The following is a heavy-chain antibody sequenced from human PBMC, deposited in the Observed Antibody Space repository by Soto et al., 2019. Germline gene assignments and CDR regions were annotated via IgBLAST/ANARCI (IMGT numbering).Heavy chain of an antibody. CDR1: GGTFSSYT. D-gene: IGHD6-6*01. J-gene: IGHJ4*02. V-gene: IGHV1-69*02. CDR2: IIPILGIA. CDR3: ARGRVAARPEFAY. Sequence: SVKVSCKASGGTFSSYTISWVRQAPGQGLEWMGRIIPILGIANYAQKFQGRVTITADKSISTAYMELSRLRSDDTAVYYCARGRVAARPEFAYWGQGTLVTVSS.